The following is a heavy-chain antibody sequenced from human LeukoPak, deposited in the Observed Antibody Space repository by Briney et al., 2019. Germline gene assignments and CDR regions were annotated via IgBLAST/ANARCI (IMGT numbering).Heavy chain of an antibody. V-gene: IGHV3-23*01. D-gene: IGHD7-27*01. CDR3: AIDPNWGTHS. Sequence: PGGSLRLSCAASGFTFSSYAMSWVRQAPGKGLEWVSAISGNGDITYYTDSVKGRFTISRDNSKNTLYLQMNSLRVEDTAVYYCAIDPNWGTHSWGQGVLVTVSS. CDR1: GFTFSSYA. CDR2: ISGNGDIT. J-gene: IGHJ4*02.